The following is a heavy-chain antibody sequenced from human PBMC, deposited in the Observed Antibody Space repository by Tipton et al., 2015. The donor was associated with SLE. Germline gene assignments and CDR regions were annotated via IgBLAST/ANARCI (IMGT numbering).Heavy chain of an antibody. Sequence: TLSLTCTVSGGSITSYYWSWIRQSPGRGLEWIGCIYYSGTTNYNPSLKSRVTISVDTSKNQFSLKLTSVTAADTAVYYCASSTYYDFWSGFNLFDPWGRGILVTVSS. CDR3: ASSTYYDFWSGFNLFDP. D-gene: IGHD3-3*01. V-gene: IGHV4-59*01. CDR2: IYYSGTT. J-gene: IGHJ5*02. CDR1: GGSITSYY.